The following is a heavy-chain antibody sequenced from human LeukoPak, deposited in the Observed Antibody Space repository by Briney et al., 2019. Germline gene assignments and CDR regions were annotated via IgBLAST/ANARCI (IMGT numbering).Heavy chain of an antibody. J-gene: IGHJ4*02. V-gene: IGHV1-46*01. CDR2: INPRGDAT. CDR3: AREGQQLKHFDY. CDR1: GNTFIGYW. Sequence: ASVKVSCKASGNTFIGYWIHWVRQAPGQGLEWMGAINPRGDATIGAQKFQGRVTTTRDTSTSTAYIELSSLRSEDTAVYYCAREGQQLKHFDYWGQGTLVTVSS. D-gene: IGHD1-1*01.